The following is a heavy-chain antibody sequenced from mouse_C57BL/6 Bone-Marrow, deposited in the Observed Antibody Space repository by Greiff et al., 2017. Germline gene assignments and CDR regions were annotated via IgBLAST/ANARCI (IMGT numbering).Heavy chain of an antibody. CDR3: TKGNYGNPAW. CDR1: GYTFTDYE. Sequence: VQLQQSGAELVRPGASVTLSCKASGYTFTDYEMHWVKQTPVHGLEWIGAIDPETGGTAYNQKFKGKAILTADKSSSTAYMELRSLTSEDSAVYYCTKGNYGNPAWWGQGTLVTVSA. J-gene: IGHJ3*02. CDR2: IDPETGGT. D-gene: IGHD2-1*01. V-gene: IGHV1-15*01.